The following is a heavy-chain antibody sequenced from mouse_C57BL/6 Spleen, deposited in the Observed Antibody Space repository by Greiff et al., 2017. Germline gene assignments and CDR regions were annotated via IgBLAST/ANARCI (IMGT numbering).Heavy chain of an antibody. Sequence: DVKLVESEGGLVQPGSSMKLSCTASGFTFSDYYMAWVRQVPEKGLEWVANINYDGSSTYYLDSLKSRFIISRDNAKNILNLQMSSLKSEDTATYYCAREGQLSTYAMDYWGQGTSVTVSS. CDR2: INYDGSST. CDR3: AREGQLSTYAMDY. J-gene: IGHJ4*01. CDR1: GFTFSDYY. D-gene: IGHD3-2*02. V-gene: IGHV5-16*01.